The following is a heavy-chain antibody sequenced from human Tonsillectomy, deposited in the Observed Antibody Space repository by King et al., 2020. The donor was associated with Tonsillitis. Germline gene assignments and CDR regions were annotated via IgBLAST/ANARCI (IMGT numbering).Heavy chain of an antibody. CDR2: INPKSGGT. J-gene: IGHJ3*02. D-gene: IGHD1-14*01. CDR3: ARPRYNPTWYAIDAFDI. Sequence: QLVQSGAEVKKPGASVKVSCKASGYTFIKYYMHWVRQAPGQGLEWMGWINPKSGGTNYAQRFQGRVTMTRDTSISTAYMELTRLRSDDTAVYYCARPRYNPTWYAIDAFDIWGQGTMVTVSS. V-gene: IGHV1-2*02. CDR1: GYTFIKYY.